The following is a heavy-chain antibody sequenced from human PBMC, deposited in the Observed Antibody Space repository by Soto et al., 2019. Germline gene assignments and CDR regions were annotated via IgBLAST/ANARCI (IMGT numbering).Heavy chain of an antibody. J-gene: IGHJ6*02. Sequence: GASVKVSCKASGYTFTGYYMHWVRQAPGQGLEWMGWINPNSGGTNYAQKFQGWVTMTRDTSISTAYMELSRLRSDDTAVYYCARPRRKGAAHYGMDVWGQGTTVTVSS. CDR2: INPNSGGT. D-gene: IGHD3-16*01. V-gene: IGHV1-2*04. CDR1: GYTFTGYY. CDR3: ARPRRKGAAHYGMDV.